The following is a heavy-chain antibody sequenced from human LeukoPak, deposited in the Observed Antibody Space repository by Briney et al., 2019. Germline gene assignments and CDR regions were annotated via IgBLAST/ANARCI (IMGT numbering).Heavy chain of an antibody. Sequence: GESLQISSKGSGYSFATYSIGWVRQMPGKDLEWLGIIYPGDSDTRYTPSFQAQVTISADKSIPPASLQWRSLKPSDTAMYYCARRATSSEYCDLWGCGTLVTVSS. V-gene: IGHV5-51*01. D-gene: IGHD2-15*01. CDR3: ARRATSSEYCDL. CDR1: GYSFATYS. J-gene: IGHJ2*01. CDR2: IYPGDSDT.